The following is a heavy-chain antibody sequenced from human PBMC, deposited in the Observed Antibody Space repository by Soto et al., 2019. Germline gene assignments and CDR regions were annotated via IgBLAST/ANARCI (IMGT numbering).Heavy chain of an antibody. Sequence: GASVKVSCKASGGTFSSYAISWVRQAPGQGLEWMGGIIPIFGTANYAQKFQGRVTITADESTSTAYMELSSLRSEDTAVYYCARLLMGLPHPANFDYWGQGTLVTVSS. J-gene: IGHJ4*02. CDR2: IIPIFGTA. V-gene: IGHV1-69*13. CDR3: ARLLMGLPHPANFDY. CDR1: GGTFSSYA. D-gene: IGHD2-8*01.